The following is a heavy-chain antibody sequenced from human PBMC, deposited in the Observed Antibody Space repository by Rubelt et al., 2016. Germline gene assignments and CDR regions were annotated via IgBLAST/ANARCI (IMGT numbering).Heavy chain of an antibody. CDR1: GFTFSSYA. Sequence: GGGVFQPGRSLRLSCAASGFTFSSYAMHWVRQAPGKGLEWVSAITGGGTTYSANSVKGRITISRDNSKNTLYLYMDSLRAEDTAVYYCARDPGTLRWAFDYWGQGALVTVSS. J-gene: IGHJ4*02. CDR3: ARDPGTLRWAFDY. D-gene: IGHD4-23*01. CDR2: ITGGGTT. V-gene: IGHV3-23*01.